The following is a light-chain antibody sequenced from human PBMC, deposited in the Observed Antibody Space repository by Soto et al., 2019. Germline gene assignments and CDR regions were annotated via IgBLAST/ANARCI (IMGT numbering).Light chain of an antibody. V-gene: IGLV2-14*01. CDR1: SSDVGGYNY. J-gene: IGLJ2*01. Sequence: QSVLTQPASVSGSPGQSITISCTGTSSDVGGYNYVSWYQQHPGKAPKLLIYVVSNRPSGVSNRFSGSKSGNTASLTISGLQAEDEADYYCSSYISSSILVFGGGTKLTVL. CDR2: VVS. CDR3: SSYISSSILV.